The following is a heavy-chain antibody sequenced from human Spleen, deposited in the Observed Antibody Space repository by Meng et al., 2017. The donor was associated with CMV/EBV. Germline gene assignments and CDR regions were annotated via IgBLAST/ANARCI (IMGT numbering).Heavy chain of an antibody. CDR2: INPNSGDT. CDR1: GDTFTDYY. CDR3: TRDAHLTTVTPNWFDP. Sequence: QVQAVQSGAELRKPGASVKVSCKASGDTFTDYYMHWVRQAPGQGLEWMGCINPNSGDTNYAQKFQGRVTMTRDTSISTAYMELSRLRSDDTAVYYCTRDAHLTTVTPNWFDPWGQGTLVTVSS. V-gene: IGHV1-2*02. J-gene: IGHJ5*02. D-gene: IGHD4-17*01.